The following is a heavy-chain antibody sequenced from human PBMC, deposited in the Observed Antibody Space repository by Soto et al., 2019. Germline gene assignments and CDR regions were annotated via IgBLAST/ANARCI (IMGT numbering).Heavy chain of an antibody. CDR3: ASPIFQH. V-gene: IGHV4-39*01. CDR2: IYYSGST. J-gene: IGHJ1*01. Sequence: ETLSLTCTVSGGSISSSSYYWGWIRQPPGKGLEWIGSIYYSGSTYYNPSLKSRVTISVDTSKNQFSLKLSSVTAADTAVYYCASPIFQHWGQGTLVTVSS. CDR1: GGSISSSSYY.